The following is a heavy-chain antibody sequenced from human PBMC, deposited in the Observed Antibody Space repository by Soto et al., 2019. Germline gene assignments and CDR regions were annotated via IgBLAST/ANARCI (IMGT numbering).Heavy chain of an antibody. Sequence: ASVKVSCKASGYIFSSFYINWVRQAPGQGLEWMGWTSGYSGNSKYAQKFQGRVTMTTDTSTNTGYMEMRSLTSDDTAVYYCARDIFGHVDAFDLCGQGTMLTVSS. CDR1: GYIFSSFY. D-gene: IGHD3-3*02. CDR3: ARDIFGHVDAFDL. J-gene: IGHJ3*01. V-gene: IGHV1-18*01. CDR2: TSGYSGNS.